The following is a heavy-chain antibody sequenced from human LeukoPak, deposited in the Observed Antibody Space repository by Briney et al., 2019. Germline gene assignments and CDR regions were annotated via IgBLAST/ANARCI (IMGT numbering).Heavy chain of an antibody. CDR1: GGTFSNYA. CDR3: SGIDETIWFGDRDKGAFDI. J-gene: IGHJ3*02. CDR2: IIPIFGTG. Sequence: SVKVSCKASGGTFSNYAISWVRQAPGQGLEWMGGIIPIFGTGKHAQKFQGRVTITADESTSTAYVELSRLRSEDTAVYYCSGIDETIWFGDRDKGAFDIWGQGTMVTVSS. D-gene: IGHD3-10*01. V-gene: IGHV1-69*13.